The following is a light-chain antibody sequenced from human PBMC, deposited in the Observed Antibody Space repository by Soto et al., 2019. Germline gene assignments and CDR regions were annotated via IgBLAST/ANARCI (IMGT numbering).Light chain of an antibody. J-gene: IGKJ5*01. CDR2: GAS. CDR1: QSVSNN. Sequence: EIGMTQSPATLSVSPGERATLSCRASQSVSNNLAWYQQKPGQAPRLLIFGASFRATGIPDRFSGSGSGTGFTLTISRLEPEDCAVYFCQQYGCSPWTFGQGTRLEIK. V-gene: IGKV3-20*01. CDR3: QQYGCSPWT.